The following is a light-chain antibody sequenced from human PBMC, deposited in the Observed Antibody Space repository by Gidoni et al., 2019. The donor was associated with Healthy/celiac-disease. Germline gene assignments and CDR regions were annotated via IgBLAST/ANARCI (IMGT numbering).Light chain of an antibody. CDR2: GSS. CDR1: QSVSSSY. V-gene: IGKV3-20*01. Sequence: EIVLTQSPGTLSLSPGERATLSCSASQSVSSSYLAWYQQKPGPAPRLLIYGSSSRATGIPDRFSGSGSGTDFTLTISRLEPKDFAVYYCQQYGSSPLTFGGGTKVEIK. CDR3: QQYGSSPLT. J-gene: IGKJ4*01.